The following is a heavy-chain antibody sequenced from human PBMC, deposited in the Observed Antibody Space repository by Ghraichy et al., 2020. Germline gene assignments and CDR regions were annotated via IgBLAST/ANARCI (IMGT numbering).Heavy chain of an antibody. J-gene: IGHJ4*02. V-gene: IGHV3-49*03. Sequence: GGSLRLSCTASGFTFGVSALSGFHRSPEKGSERLGFIRSKYDGCTTEYAASVKGRFTISRDDSKSIAYLQMNSLKTEDTAVYYCTRDSAPSRYWGQGTLLPVAS. CDR1: GFTFGVSA. CDR2: IRSKYDGCTT. CDR3: TRDSAPSRY.